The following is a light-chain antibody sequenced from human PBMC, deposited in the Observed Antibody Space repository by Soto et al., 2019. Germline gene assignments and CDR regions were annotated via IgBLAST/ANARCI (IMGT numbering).Light chain of an antibody. J-gene: IGLJ3*02. V-gene: IGLV2-14*01. CDR2: EVT. Sequence: QSALTQPASVSGSPGQSITISCTGTSSDVGGYNYVSWYQQHPGKAPKLIIYEVTHRPSGVSSRFYGSRSGNTASLTISGLQAEDEADYYCSSYTSSSTLVFGGGTQLTVL. CDR1: SSDVGGYNY. CDR3: SSYTSSSTLV.